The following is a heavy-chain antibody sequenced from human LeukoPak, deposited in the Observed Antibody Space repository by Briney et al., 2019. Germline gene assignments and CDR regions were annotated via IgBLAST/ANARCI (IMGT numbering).Heavy chain of an antibody. CDR3: ARGFGSTDYGMDV. CDR2: IYYSGST. J-gene: IGHJ6*02. D-gene: IGHD3-16*01. V-gene: IGHV4-59*08. CDR1: GGSISSYY. Sequence: SETLSLTCTVSGGSISSYYWSWIRQPPGKGLEWIGYIYYSGSTNYNPSLKSRVTISVDTSKNQFSLKLSSVTAADTAVYYCARGFGSTDYGMDVWGQGTTVTVSS.